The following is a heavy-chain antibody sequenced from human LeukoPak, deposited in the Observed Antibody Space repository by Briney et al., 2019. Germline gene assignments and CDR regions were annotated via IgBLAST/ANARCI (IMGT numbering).Heavy chain of an antibody. V-gene: IGHV3-23*01. Sequence: GALRLSCAASGFTFSSYAMSWVRQAPGKGLEWVSTISGSGGSTYYADSVKGRFTISRDNSKNTLYLQMNSLRAEDTAVYHCAKDSALDSSGYYYRGSNFDYWGQGTLVTVSS. CDR1: GFTFSSYA. J-gene: IGHJ4*02. D-gene: IGHD3-22*01. CDR3: AKDSALDSSGYYYRGSNFDY. CDR2: ISGSGGST.